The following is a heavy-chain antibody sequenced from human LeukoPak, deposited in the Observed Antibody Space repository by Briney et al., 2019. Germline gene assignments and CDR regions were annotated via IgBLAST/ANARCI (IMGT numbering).Heavy chain of an antibody. J-gene: IGHJ4*02. CDR3: ARGQTMVRGVVDY. V-gene: IGHV4-30-4*01. D-gene: IGHD3-10*01. CDR2: IYYSGST. Sequence: SQTLSLTCTVSGGSISSGDYYWSWIRQPPGKGLEWIGYIYYSGSTYYNPSLKSRVTISVDTSKNQFSLKLGSVTAADTAVYYCARGQTMVRGVVDYWGQGTLVTVSS. CDR1: GGSISSGDYY.